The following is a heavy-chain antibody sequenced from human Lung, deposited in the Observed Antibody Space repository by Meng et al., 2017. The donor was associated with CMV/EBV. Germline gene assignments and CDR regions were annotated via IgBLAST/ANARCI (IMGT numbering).Heavy chain of an antibody. J-gene: IGHJ6*04. CDR1: GFTFSSYS. Sequence: GGSLRLXCAASGFTFSSYSMNLVRQAPGKGLEWVSSISTSSTYIYYSDSVRGRFTISRDNAKNSVYLQMNSRRAEDTAVYYCARERGSGGYCSTTTCSKGYYYYYGRAVWGKKTXVNGAS. CDR2: ISTSSTYI. D-gene: IGHD2-2*01. CDR3: ARERGSGGYCSTTTCSKGYYYYYGRAV. V-gene: IGHV3-21*01.